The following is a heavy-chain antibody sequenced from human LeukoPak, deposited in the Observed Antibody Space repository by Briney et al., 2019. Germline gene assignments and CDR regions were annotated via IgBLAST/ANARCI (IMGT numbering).Heavy chain of an antibody. CDR3: AKDGFCSSTSCYPNHFDS. Sequence: GGSLRLSCAASGFTFRHYAMHWVRQAPGKGLGWVGLISNDGSDKYYAASVRGRFTISRDNSKNTLDLQMNILRAEDTAVYYCAKDGFCSSTSCYPNHFDSWGQGTVVSVSS. V-gene: IGHV3-30*18. CDR2: ISNDGSDK. CDR1: GFTFRHYA. D-gene: IGHD2-2*01. J-gene: IGHJ4*02.